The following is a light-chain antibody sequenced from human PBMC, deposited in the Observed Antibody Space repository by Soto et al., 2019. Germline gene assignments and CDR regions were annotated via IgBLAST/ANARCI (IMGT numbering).Light chain of an antibody. CDR3: QQRNDWQVT. CDR2: GAS. CDR1: QSVSNNY. J-gene: IGKJ5*01. V-gene: IGKV3D-20*02. Sequence: EIVLTQSPGTLSLSPGERATLSCRASQSVSNNYLAWYQQKPGQAPRLLIYGASNRATGIPDRFSGSGSGTDFTLTINSLEPEDFAVYYCQQRNDWQVTFGQGTRLEIK.